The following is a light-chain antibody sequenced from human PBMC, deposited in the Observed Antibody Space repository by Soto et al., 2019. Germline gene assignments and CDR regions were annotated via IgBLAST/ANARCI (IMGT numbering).Light chain of an antibody. Sequence: QSVLTQPPSASGSPGQSVTISCTGASSDVGGLNYVSWYQHHPGKAPKLIIYEVTKRPSGVPDRFSGSKSGNTASLTVSGLQTDDEADYYCYSYAGGSRVFGGGTKVTVL. CDR3: YSYAGGSRV. CDR1: SSDVGGLNY. J-gene: IGLJ2*01. CDR2: EVT. V-gene: IGLV2-8*01.